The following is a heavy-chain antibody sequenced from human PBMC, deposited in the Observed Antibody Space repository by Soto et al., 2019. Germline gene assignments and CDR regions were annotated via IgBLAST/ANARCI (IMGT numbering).Heavy chain of an antibody. D-gene: IGHD6-19*01. J-gene: IGHJ6*02. CDR1: GGTFSSYT. Sequence: ASVKVSCKASGGTFSSYTISWVRQAPGQGLEWMGWISAYNGNTNYAQKLQGRVTMTTDTSTSTAYMELRSLRSDDTAVYYCAGGAPYSSGWYRSDYYYGMDVWGQGTKVTVSS. CDR3: AGGAPYSSGWYRSDYYYGMDV. V-gene: IGHV1-18*01. CDR2: ISAYNGNT.